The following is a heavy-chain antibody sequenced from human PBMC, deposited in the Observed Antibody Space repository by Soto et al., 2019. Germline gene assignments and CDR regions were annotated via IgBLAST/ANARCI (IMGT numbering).Heavy chain of an antibody. Sequence: QVTLKESGPVLVKPTETLTLTCTVSGFSPSNARMGVSWIRQPPGKALEWLALLFSTDEKSYSTSLRSRLTISKDTSKSQVVLTMTNMDPVDTATYYCARIDDYAYYNMDVWGKGTTVTVSS. CDR1: GFSPSNARMG. CDR3: ARIDDYAYYNMDV. V-gene: IGHV2-26*01. J-gene: IGHJ6*03. CDR2: LFSTDEK.